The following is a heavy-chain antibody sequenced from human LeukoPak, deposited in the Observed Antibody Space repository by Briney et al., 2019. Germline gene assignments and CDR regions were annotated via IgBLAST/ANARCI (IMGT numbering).Heavy chain of an antibody. D-gene: IGHD3-16*01. V-gene: IGHV3-73*01. J-gene: IGHJ4*02. CDR2: IRSKANSYAT. CDR1: GFTFSGSA. CDR3: TRLGPRSDDY. Sequence: GGSPRLSCAASGFTFSGSALHWVRQASGKGLEWVGRIRSKANSYATAYAASVKGRFTISRDDSKNTAYLQMNSLKTEDTAVYYCTRLGPRSDDYWGQGTLVTVSS.